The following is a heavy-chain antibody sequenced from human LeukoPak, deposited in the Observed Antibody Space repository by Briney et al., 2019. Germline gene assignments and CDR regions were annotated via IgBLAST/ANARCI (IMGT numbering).Heavy chain of an antibody. CDR1: GGSISSGGYY. D-gene: IGHD5-24*01. J-gene: IGHJ4*02. CDR2: IYHSGST. Sequence: PSQTLSLTCTVSGGSISSGGYYWSWIRQPPGKGLEWIGYIYHSGSTYYNPTLKSRVTISVDRSKNQFSLKLSSVTAADTAVYYCARQVRRWLQPGGRYFDYWGQGTLVTVSS. V-gene: IGHV4-30-2*01. CDR3: ARQVRRWLQPGGRYFDY.